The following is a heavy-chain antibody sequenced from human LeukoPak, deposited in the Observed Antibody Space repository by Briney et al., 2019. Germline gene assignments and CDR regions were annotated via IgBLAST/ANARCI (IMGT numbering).Heavy chain of an antibody. CDR3: ARDDYRDYGSLNY. CDR2: ISSSGSTI. V-gene: IGHV3-48*03. J-gene: IGHJ4*02. D-gene: IGHD4-17*01. CDR1: GFTFSSYE. Sequence: GGSLRLSCAASGFTFSSYEMNWVRQAPGKGLEWVSYISSSGSTIYYADSVKGRFTISRDNAKNSLYLQMNSLRAEDTAVYYCARDDYRDYGSLNYWGQGTLVTVSS.